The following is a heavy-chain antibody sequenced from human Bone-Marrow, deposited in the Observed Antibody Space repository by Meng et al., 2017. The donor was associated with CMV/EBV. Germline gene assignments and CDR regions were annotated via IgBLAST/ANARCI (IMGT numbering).Heavy chain of an antibody. D-gene: IGHD6-13*01. V-gene: IGHV1-18*01. CDR2: ISAYNGNT. CDR1: GYTFTSYG. Sequence: ASVKVSCKASGYTFTSYGISWVRQAPGQGLEWMGWISAYNGNTNYAQKLQGRVTMTTDTSTSTAYMELSSLRSEDTAVYYCARGDQQLDSAEYLQHWGQGTLVTVSS. CDR3: ARGDQQLDSAEYLQH. J-gene: IGHJ1*01.